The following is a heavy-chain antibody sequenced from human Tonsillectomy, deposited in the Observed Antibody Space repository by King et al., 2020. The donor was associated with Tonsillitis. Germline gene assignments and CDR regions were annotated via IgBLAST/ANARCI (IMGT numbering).Heavy chain of an antibody. D-gene: IGHD4-11*01. J-gene: IGHJ6*03. V-gene: IGHV3-15*01. Sequence: VQLVESGGGLVKPGGSLRLSCAASGFTFSNAWMSWVRQAPGKGREWGGRIKSKTDGGTKDYAAPVKGRFTISRDDSKNTLYLQMNSLKTEDTAGYYFTTDVLQFYYYYMDVWGKGTTVTVS. CDR3: TTDVLQFYYYYMDV. CDR2: IKSKTDGGTK. CDR1: GFTFSNAW.